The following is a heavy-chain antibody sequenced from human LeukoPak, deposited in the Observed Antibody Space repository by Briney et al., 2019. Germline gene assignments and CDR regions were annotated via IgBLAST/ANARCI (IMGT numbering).Heavy chain of an antibody. CDR2: ISGYNGNT. CDR3: ARVGVTISGVVVGAFDI. V-gene: IGHV1-18*01. J-gene: IGHJ3*02. Sequence: ASVKVSCKASGYTFTNYGMSWVRQAPGQGLEWMGWISGYNGNTNYAQKLQGRVTMTTDTSTSTAYMELRSLRSDDTAVYYCARVGVTISGVVVGAFDIWGQGTMVTVSP. D-gene: IGHD3-3*01. CDR1: GYTFTNYG.